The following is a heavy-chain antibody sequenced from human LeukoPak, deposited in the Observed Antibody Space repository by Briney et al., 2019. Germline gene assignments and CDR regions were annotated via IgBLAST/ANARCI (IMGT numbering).Heavy chain of an antibody. Sequence: PSETLSLTCTVSGGSISSYYWSWIRQPPGKGLEWIGYIYCSGSTNYNPSLKSRVTISVDTSKNQFSLKLSSVTAADTAVYYCARGQLVLGGYYGMDVWGQGTTVTVSS. D-gene: IGHD6-13*01. CDR3: ARGQLVLGGYYGMDV. V-gene: IGHV4-59*12. CDR2: IYCSGST. J-gene: IGHJ6*02. CDR1: GGSISSYY.